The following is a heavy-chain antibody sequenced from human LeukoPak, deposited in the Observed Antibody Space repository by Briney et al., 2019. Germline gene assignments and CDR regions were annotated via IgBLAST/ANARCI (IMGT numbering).Heavy chain of an antibody. CDR3: ARADCRGSFRYQMRDGY. D-gene: IGHD2-15*01. J-gene: IGHJ4*02. Sequence: ASVKVSCKASGYTFTAYHVHWVRQAPGQGPEWMGWINPNSGGTYYAQNFRGRVTMTRDTSISTAYLELTSLTSDDTAIYYCARADCRGSFRYQMRDGYWGQGTLVTVSS. V-gene: IGHV1-2*02. CDR1: GYTFTAYH. CDR2: INPNSGGT.